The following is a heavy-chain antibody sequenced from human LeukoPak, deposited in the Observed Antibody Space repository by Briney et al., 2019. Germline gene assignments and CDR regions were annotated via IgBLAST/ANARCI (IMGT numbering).Heavy chain of an antibody. D-gene: IGHD6-13*01. CDR3: AREEYSSDWYGHDS. V-gene: IGHV4-30-2*01. CDR2: IYDRGPA. J-gene: IGHJ4*02. CDR1: GYAIISGGFS. Sequence: SETLSLTCTVSGYAIISGGFSWNWIRQPPGKGLEWIGCIYDRGPAHYNPSLKSRVTLSVDTSKNQFSLRLTSVTAADTAFYYCAREEYSSDWYGHDSWGQGTLVTVSS.